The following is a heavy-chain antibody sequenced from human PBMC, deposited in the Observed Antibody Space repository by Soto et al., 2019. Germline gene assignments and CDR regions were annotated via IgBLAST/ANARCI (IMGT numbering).Heavy chain of an antibody. J-gene: IGHJ5*02. CDR3: ARGITQLVSRTHHFDP. CDR1: GYTFTSYD. CDR2: MNPNSGNT. V-gene: IGHV1-8*01. D-gene: IGHD6-6*01. Sequence: ASVKVSCKASGYTFTSYDINWVRQATGQGLEWMGWMNPNSGNTGYAQKFQGRVTMTRNTSISTAYMELSSLRSEDTAVYYCARGITQLVSRTHHFDPWGQGTLVTVSS.